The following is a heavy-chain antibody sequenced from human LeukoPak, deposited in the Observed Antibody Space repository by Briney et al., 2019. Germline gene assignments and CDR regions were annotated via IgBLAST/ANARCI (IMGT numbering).Heavy chain of an antibody. D-gene: IGHD6-13*01. J-gene: IGHJ3*01. CDR2: INPTTGDT. Sequence: ASVKVSCKASGYTFTSYYKHWVRQAPGQGLEWMGIINPTTGDTTYAQKFQGRLTMTRDMSTSTVYMELSSLTSEDTAVFYCARYGFSTVWQGGWHAFDVWGQGTVVTVSS. CDR3: ARYGFSTVWQGGWHAFDV. CDR1: GYTFTSYY. V-gene: IGHV1-46*01.